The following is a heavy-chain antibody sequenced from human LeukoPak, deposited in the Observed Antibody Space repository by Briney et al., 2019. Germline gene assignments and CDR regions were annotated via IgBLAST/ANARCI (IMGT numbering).Heavy chain of an antibody. CDR3: VTERSGAFDL. CDR1: GFTFTNAW. D-gene: IGHD3-10*01. J-gene: IGHJ3*01. Sequence: PGGSLRLSCAASGFTFTNAWMNWVRQAPGRGLEWVGLFKSKTDGGTTAYAAPVKGRFTISRDDSINTLYLQMNSLRTEDTAVYYCVTERSGAFDLWGQGTMVTVSS. V-gene: IGHV3-15*01. CDR2: FKSKTDGGTT.